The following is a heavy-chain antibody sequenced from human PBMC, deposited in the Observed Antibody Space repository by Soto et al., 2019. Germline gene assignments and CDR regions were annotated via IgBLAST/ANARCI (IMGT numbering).Heavy chain of an antibody. D-gene: IGHD2-15*01. CDR2: ISSSGSTI. J-gene: IGHJ3*02. CDR3: ARDWCCSGGSHTVYDAFDI. V-gene: IGHV3-11*01. Sequence: PGGSLRLSCAASGFTFSDYYMSWIRQAPGKGLEWVSYISSSGSTIYYADSVKGRFTISRDNAKNSLYLQMNSLRAEDTAVYYCARDWCCSGGSHTVYDAFDIWGQGTMVTVSS. CDR1: GFTFSDYY.